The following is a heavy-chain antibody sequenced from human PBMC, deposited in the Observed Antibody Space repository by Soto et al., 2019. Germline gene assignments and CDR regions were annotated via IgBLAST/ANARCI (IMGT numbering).Heavy chain of an antibody. D-gene: IGHD6-13*01. CDR2: IKSKTDGGTT. CDR1: GFTFSNAW. V-gene: IGHV3-15*07. Sequence: GGSLRLSCASSGFTFSNAWMNLVRQAPGKGLEWVGRIKSKTDGGTTDYAAPVKGRFTISRDDSKNTLYLQMNSLKTEDTAVYYCTTDHWSIAAAGTSPYYYYGMDVWGQGTTVTVSS. J-gene: IGHJ6*02. CDR3: TTDHWSIAAAGTSPYYYYGMDV.